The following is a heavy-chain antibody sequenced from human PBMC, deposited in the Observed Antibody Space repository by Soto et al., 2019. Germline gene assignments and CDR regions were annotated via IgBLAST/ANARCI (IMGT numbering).Heavy chain of an antibody. CDR3: ASLSTATDAFDI. Sequence: GASVKVSCKASGYTFTSYYMHWVRQAPGQGLEWMGIINPSGGSTSYAQKFQGRVTMTRETSTSTVYMELSSLRSEDTAVYYCASLSTATDAFDIWGQGTMVTVSS. CDR2: INPSGGST. J-gene: IGHJ3*02. CDR1: GYTFTSYY. D-gene: IGHD5-18*01. V-gene: IGHV1-46*01.